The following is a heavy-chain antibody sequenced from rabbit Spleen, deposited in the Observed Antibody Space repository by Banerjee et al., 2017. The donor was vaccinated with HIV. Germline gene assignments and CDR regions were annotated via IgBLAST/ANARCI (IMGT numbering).Heavy chain of an antibody. D-gene: IGHD4-2*01. Sequence: QSLEESGGDLVKPGASLTLTCIASGVSFSGNSYMCWVRQAPGKGLEWIGFIDPIFSGTYYANWVNGRFTISSHNAQNTLYLQLNSLTAADTATYFCVRDSAGREDFNLWGQGTLVTVS. CDR2: IDPIFSGT. J-gene: IGHJ4*01. V-gene: IGHV1S40*01. CDR3: VRDSAGREDFNL. CDR1: GVSFSGNSY.